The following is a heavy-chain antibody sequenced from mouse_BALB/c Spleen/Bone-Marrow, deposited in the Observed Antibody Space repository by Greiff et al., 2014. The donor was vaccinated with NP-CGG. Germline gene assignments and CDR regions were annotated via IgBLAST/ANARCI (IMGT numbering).Heavy chain of an antibody. V-gene: IGHV3-6*02. CDR2: ISYDGSN. CDR1: GYSITSGYY. D-gene: IGHD2-1*01. CDR3: ARGDGNYGGAMDY. J-gene: IGHJ4*01. Sequence: EVQRVESGPGLVKPSQSLSLTCSATGYSITSGYYWNWIRQFPGNKLEWMGYISYDGSNNYNPSLKNRIAITRDTSKNQFFLKLNSVTTEDTATYYCARGDGNYGGAMDYWGQGTSVTVSS.